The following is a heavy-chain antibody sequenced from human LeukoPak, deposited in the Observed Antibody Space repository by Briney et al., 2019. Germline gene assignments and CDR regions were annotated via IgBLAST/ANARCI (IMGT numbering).Heavy chain of an antibody. Sequence: QTGGSLRLSCAASGLSISNFWMHWVCQAPGKGLEWVAIIDKNGNEIKYVDSVKGRFTLSRDNAKNSVYLQMNSLRTEDTALYYCVTDGDKWNDFEYWGQGTLVTVSS. V-gene: IGHV3-7*01. J-gene: IGHJ4*02. D-gene: IGHD1-1*01. CDR1: GLSISNFW. CDR3: VTDGDKWNDFEY. CDR2: IDKNGNEI.